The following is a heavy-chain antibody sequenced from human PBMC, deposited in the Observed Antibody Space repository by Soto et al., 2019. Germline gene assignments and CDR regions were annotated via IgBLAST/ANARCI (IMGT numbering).Heavy chain of an antibody. Sequence: QVQLVQSGAEVKKPGASVKVSCKASGYSFTRYGISWVRQAPGQGLEWMGWISGYNANTSYPDNLQGSVTMTTDTSTSTAYMEVRNLISDDTAVYYCARMGDVPYYYYGLDVWGQGTTVTVSS. CDR2: ISGYNANT. D-gene: IGHD3-16*01. CDR3: ARMGDVPYYYYGLDV. CDR1: GYSFTRYG. V-gene: IGHV1-18*01. J-gene: IGHJ6*02.